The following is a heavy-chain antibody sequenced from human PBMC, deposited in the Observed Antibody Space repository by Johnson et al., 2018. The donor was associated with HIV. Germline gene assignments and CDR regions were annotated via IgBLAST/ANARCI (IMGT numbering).Heavy chain of an antibody. D-gene: IGHD1-14*01. V-gene: IGHV3-11*01. J-gene: IGHJ3*02. CDR3: TTDHGSPDAFDI. CDR2: IPGGGTVV. CDR1: GFTFSDYF. Sequence: QVQLVESGGGVVRPGGSLRLSCAASGFTFSDYFMTWIRQAPGKGLEWVSYIPGGGTVVYYAESVKARFTISRDNYKKTLYLKMNSLRAEDTAVYYCTTDHGSPDAFDIWGQGTMVTVSS.